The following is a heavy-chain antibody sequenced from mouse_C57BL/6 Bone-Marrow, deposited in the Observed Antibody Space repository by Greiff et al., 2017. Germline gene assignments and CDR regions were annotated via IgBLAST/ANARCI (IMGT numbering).Heavy chain of an antibody. J-gene: IGHJ2*01. CDR1: GYTFTSYW. CDR2: IDPSDSYT. Sequence: QVHVKQPGAELVKPGASVKLSCKASGYTFTSYWMQWVKQRPGQGLEWIGEIDPSDSYTNYNQKFKGKATLTVDTSSSTAYMQLSSLTSEDSAVYYCASHVDYWGQGTTLTVSS. V-gene: IGHV1-50*01. CDR3: ASHVDY.